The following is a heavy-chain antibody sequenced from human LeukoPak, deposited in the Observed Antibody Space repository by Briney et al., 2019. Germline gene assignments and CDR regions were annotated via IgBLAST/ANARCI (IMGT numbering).Heavy chain of an antibody. V-gene: IGHV4-30-2*01. CDR1: GGSINSGGYY. CDR3: ARRIPEGAFDI. J-gene: IGHJ3*02. CDR2: IYHSGST. Sequence: SETLSLTCTVSGGSINSGGYYWSWIRQPPGKGLEWIGYIYHSGSTYYNPSLKSRVTISVDRSKNQFSLKLSSVTAADTAVYYCARRIPEGAFDIWGQGTMVTVSS. D-gene: IGHD1-14*01.